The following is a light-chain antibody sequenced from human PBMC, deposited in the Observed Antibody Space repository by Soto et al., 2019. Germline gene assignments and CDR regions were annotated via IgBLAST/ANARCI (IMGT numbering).Light chain of an antibody. CDR1: QSISSY. Sequence: DIQMTQSPSSLSASVGDRVTITCRASQSISSYLNWYQQKPGKAPNLLIYAASSLQSGVPSRFSGSGSGTDFTLTISSLQPEDSATYYCQQSYNIPLTFGGGTKLEIK. CDR3: QQSYNIPLT. J-gene: IGKJ4*01. CDR2: AAS. V-gene: IGKV1-39*01.